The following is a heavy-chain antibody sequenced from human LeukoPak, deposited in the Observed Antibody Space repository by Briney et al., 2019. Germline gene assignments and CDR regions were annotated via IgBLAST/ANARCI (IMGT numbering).Heavy chain of an antibody. V-gene: IGHV4-39*07. Sequence: SETLSLTCIVSGGSMSSGNYYWGWIRQPPGKELEWIGSMSYGGTAFYKSSLRSRVTLSVETSRNQFSLNLRSVTAADTALYYCVGDRRDYSGSCLDSWGQGTLVTVSS. J-gene: IGHJ5*01. CDR2: MSYGGTA. D-gene: IGHD5-12*01. CDR1: GGSMSSGNYY. CDR3: VGDRRDYSGSCLDS.